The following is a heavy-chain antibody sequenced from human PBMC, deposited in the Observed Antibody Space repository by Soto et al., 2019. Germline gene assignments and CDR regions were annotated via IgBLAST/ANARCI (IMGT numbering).Heavy chain of an antibody. V-gene: IGHV1-24*01. CDR2: FDAEDGET. Sequence: ASVKVSCKVSGYTLTELSMHWVRQAPGKRLEWMGGFDAEDGETIYAQKFQGRVTITKDTSASTAYMELSSLRSEDTAVYYCARQSLHYWYLDLWGRGTLVTVSS. J-gene: IGHJ2*01. CDR1: GYTLTELS. CDR3: ARQSLHYWYLDL.